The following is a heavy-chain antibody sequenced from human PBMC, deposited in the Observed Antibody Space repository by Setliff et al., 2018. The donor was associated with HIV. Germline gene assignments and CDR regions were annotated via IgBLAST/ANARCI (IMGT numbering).Heavy chain of an antibody. Sequence: SVKVSCKASGGILTNYAINWVRQAPGQGLEWLGRLIPVSDTPNSAQKFHGRVTFIADRSTDTAYMELTSLTSDDTAVYYCARDLGGNNPSFDYWGQGTLVTVSS. CDR1: GGILTNYA. D-gene: IGHD3-16*01. J-gene: IGHJ4*02. CDR2: LIPVSDTP. V-gene: IGHV1-69*06. CDR3: ARDLGGNNPSFDY.